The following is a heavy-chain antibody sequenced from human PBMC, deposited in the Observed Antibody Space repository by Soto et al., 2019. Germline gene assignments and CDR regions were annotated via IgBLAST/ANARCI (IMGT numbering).Heavy chain of an antibody. Sequence: ASVKVSCKASGYTFTSYGISWVRQAPGQGLEWMGWISAYNGNTNYAQKLQGRVTMTTDTSTRTAYMERRSLRSDDTAVYYCARDERQWLVPESNYYYYGMDVWGQGTTVTVSS. CDR1: GYTFTSYG. CDR2: ISAYNGNT. J-gene: IGHJ6*02. V-gene: IGHV1-18*01. D-gene: IGHD6-19*01. CDR3: ARDERQWLVPESNYYYYGMDV.